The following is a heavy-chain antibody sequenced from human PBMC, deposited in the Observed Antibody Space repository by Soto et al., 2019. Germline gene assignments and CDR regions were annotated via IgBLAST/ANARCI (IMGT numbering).Heavy chain of an antibody. J-gene: IGHJ4*02. V-gene: IGHV3-23*01. CDR2: ISGGGDST. Sequence: PGGSLRLSCAASEFTFSAYAMNWVRQAPGQGLEWVSTISGGGDSTSYADSVKGRFTISRDNSRNTLYLHMNSLRADDTAVYYCPKRATPMATHAATFDYWGQGTLVTVSS. D-gene: IGHD5-18*01. CDR1: EFTFSAYA. CDR3: PKRATPMATHAATFDY.